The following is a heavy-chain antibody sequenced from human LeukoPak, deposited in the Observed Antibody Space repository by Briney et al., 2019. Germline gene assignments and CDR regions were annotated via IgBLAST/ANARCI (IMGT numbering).Heavy chain of an antibody. CDR1: GFTFSSYA. V-gene: IGHV3-23*01. CDR3: AKDSSSRGNYYYYGMDV. Sequence: PGGSLRLSCAASGFTFSSYAMSWVRQAPGKGLEWVSAISGSGGSTYYADSVKGRFTISRDNSKNTLYLQMNSLRAEDTAVYYCAKDSSSRGNYYYYGMDVWGQGTTVTVSS. D-gene: IGHD6-13*01. CDR2: ISGSGGST. J-gene: IGHJ6*02.